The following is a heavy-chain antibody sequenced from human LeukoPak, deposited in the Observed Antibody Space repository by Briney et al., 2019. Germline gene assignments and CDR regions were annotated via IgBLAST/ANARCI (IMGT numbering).Heavy chain of an antibody. D-gene: IGHD6-13*01. CDR3: ASRAGYTGSWSAFNY. CDR2: IKQDGSEK. V-gene: IGHV3-7*05. CDR1: TLTLNNYW. J-gene: IGHJ4*02. Sequence: PGGSLRLSCTASTLTLNNYWMSWVRQAPGKGLEWVANIKQDGSEKYHVDSVKGRFTISRDNAKNSLYLQMNSLRAEDTAVYYCASRAGYTGSWSAFNYWGQETLVTVSS.